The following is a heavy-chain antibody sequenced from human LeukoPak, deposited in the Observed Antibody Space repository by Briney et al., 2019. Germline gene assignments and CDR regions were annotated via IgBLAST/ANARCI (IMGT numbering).Heavy chain of an antibody. CDR2: INPSGSET. CDR1: GFTLSNHW. CDR3: ARGHYGLDV. J-gene: IGHJ6*02. Sequence: GGSLRLSCAASGFTLSNHWLTWVRQAPGKRPQWVAHINPSGSETAFLDSVRGRFTISRDSSKNSLYLQVDTLRVEDTAVYHCARGHYGLDVWGQGTTVTVSS. V-gene: IGHV3-7*01.